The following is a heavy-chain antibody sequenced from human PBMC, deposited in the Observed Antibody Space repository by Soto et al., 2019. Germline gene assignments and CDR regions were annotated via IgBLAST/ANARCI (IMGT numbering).Heavy chain of an antibody. CDR2: MYHSGTF. J-gene: IGHJ5*02. Sequence: SETLSLTCAVSGGSIGDVGYSWSWIRQPPGGGLEWIGYMYHSGTFLKSPSLKTRLTMSLDMSKNQFSLTLNSMTAADTAVYYCARAQFFSVSGNYNNLMFDAWGQGVQVTVSS. V-gene: IGHV4-30-2*01. CDR3: ARAQFFSVSGNYNNLMFDA. CDR1: GGSIGDVGYS. D-gene: IGHD3-9*01.